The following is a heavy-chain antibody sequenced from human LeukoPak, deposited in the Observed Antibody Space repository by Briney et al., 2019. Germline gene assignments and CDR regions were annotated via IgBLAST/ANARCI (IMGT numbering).Heavy chain of an antibody. Sequence: TSETLSLTCTVSGGSISSGGYYWSWIRQPPGKGLEWIGYIYHSGSTYYNPSLKSRVTISVDRSKNQFSLKLSSVTAADTAVYYCAIYELGYCSGGSCYEAFDLWGRGTLVTVSS. J-gene: IGHJ2*01. CDR3: AIYELGYCSGGSCYEAFDL. CDR2: IYHSGST. V-gene: IGHV4-30-2*01. D-gene: IGHD2-15*01. CDR1: GGSISSGGYY.